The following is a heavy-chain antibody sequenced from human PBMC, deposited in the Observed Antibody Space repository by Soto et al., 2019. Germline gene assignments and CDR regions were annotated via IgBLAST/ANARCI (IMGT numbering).Heavy chain of an antibody. CDR3: AQQAHDAGSTV. D-gene: IGHD2-2*01. J-gene: IGHJ6*02. V-gene: IGHV3-23*01. Sequence: EVQLLESGGGLVQPGGSLRLSCAASGFTFTNYAMNWVSQAAGKGLEWVSTVSGRGGSTYHADSVKGRFPVSRDNSNNALYLQMISLSTEDTAVYYGAQQAHDAGSTVWGQGATVTVS. CDR1: GFTFTNYA. CDR2: VSGRGGST.